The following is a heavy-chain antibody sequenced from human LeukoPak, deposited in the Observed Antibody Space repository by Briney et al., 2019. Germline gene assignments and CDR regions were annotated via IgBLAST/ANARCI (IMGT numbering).Heavy chain of an antibody. V-gene: IGHV4-4*07. J-gene: IGHJ5*02. CDR2: IYTSGST. Sequence: SQTLSLTCTVSGGSISSYYWSWIRQPAGKGLEWIGRIYTSGSTNYNPSLKSRVTMSVDTSKNQFSLKLSSVTAADTAVYYCARDPRPHPIAAAGTNWFDPWGQGTLVTVSS. CDR3: ARDPRPHPIAAAGTNWFDP. CDR1: GGSISSYY. D-gene: IGHD6-13*01.